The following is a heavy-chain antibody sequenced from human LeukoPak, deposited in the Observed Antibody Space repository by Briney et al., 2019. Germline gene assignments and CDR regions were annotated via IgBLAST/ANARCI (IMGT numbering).Heavy chain of an antibody. CDR2: IYQSGST. CDR3: ARSLSTAGIDY. D-gene: IGHD2-2*01. CDR1: GYSITTGRY. Sequence: SETLSLTCAVSGYSITTGRYWGWIRQPPGKGLEWIGSIYQSGSTYYNPSLRSRVTISVDKSKNQFSLNLRSVTAPDTAVYYCARSLSTAGIDYWGQGILVTVSS. J-gene: IGHJ4*02. V-gene: IGHV4-38-2*01.